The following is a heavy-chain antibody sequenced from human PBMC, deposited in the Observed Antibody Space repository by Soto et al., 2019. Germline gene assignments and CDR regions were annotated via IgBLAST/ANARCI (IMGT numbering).Heavy chain of an antibody. CDR3: AKDLSGVPNGRDGFDP. CDR2: ISYDGSEK. J-gene: IGHJ5*02. CDR1: GFSLSKYG. D-gene: IGHD1-26*01. V-gene: IGHV3-30*18. Sequence: QVQLVESGGGVVQPGRSLRLSCAASGFSLSKYGMHWVRQAPGKGLEWVAGISYDGSEKYYADSVKGRFTISRDNSKNTLYLQMNSLRAEDTAVFYCAKDLSGVPNGRDGFDPWGQGALVTVSS.